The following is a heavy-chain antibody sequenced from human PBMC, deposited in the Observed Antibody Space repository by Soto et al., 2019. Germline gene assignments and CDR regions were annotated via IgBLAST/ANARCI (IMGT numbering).Heavy chain of an antibody. D-gene: IGHD3-22*01. V-gene: IGHV4-34*01. CDR2: INHSGST. Sequence: SETLSLTCAVYGGSFSGYYWSWIRQPPGKGLEWIGEINHSGSTNYNPSLKSRVTISVDTSKNQFSLKLSSVTAAATAVYYCARGLYYDSSADWFDPWGQGTLVTVSS. CDR3: ARGLYYDSSADWFDP. J-gene: IGHJ5*02. CDR1: GGSFSGYY.